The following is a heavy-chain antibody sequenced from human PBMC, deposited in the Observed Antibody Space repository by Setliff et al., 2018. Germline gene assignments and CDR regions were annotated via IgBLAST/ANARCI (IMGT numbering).Heavy chain of an antibody. Sequence: GGSLRLSCAASGFTFSGYAMSWVRQAPGKGLEWVSGISGSGGSTYYADSVKGRFTISRDNSKNTLYLQMNSLRAEDTAVYYCAKVRSLDCSSTRCHHDAFDIWGQGTMVTVSS. D-gene: IGHD2-2*01. CDR3: AKVRSLDCSSTRCHHDAFDI. CDR2: ISGSGGST. CDR1: GFTFSGYA. V-gene: IGHV3-23*01. J-gene: IGHJ3*02.